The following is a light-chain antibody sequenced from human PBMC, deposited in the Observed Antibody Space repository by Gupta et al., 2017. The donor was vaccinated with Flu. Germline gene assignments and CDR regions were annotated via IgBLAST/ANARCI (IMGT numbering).Light chain of an antibody. V-gene: IGKV1-39*01. CDR2: AAS. CDR3: QQSDSTPLIT. Sequence: DIQMTQSPSSLSASVGDRVTITCRASQSISSYLNWYQQKPGKAPKLLIYAASSWQSGVPSRFSGSGYGTDFTLTISSRQPEDFATYYCQQSDSTPLITFGQGTRLEIK. J-gene: IGKJ5*01. CDR1: QSISSY.